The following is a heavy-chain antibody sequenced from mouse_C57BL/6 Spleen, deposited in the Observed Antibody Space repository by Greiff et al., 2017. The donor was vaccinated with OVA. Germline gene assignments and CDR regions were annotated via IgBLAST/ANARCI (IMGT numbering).Heavy chain of an antibody. CDR1: GFTFSSYA. CDR3: TRDYDAFAY. CDR2: ISSGGDYI. D-gene: IGHD2-4*01. Sequence: EVKLMESGEGLVKPGGSLKLSCAASGFTFSSYAMSWVRQTPEKRLEWVAYISSGGDYIYYADTVKGRFTISRDNARNTLYMQMSSLKSEDTAMYYCTRDYDAFAYWGPGTLVTVSA. V-gene: IGHV5-9-1*02. J-gene: IGHJ3*01.